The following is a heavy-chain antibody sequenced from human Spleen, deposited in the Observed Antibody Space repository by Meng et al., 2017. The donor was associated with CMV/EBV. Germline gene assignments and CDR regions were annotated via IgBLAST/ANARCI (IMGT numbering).Heavy chain of an antibody. J-gene: IGHJ4*02. CDR2: ISAYNGKP. V-gene: IGHV1-18*01. Sequence: QLQLVQSGPEVKKPGASVKVSCTASGYLFISYAIHWVRQAPGQGLEWMGWISAYNGKPDYAQKFQGRVTMTTDTSTSTAHMEFRRLRPDDTAVYYCARDYRSNWAVDFWGQGSLVTVSS. CDR1: GYLFISYA. CDR3: ARDYRSNWAVDF. D-gene: IGHD7-27*01.